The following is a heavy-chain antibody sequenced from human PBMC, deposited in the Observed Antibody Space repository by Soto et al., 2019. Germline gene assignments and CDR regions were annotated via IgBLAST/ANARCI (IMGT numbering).Heavy chain of an antibody. Sequence: ASVKVSCKASGYTFTGYYMHWVRQAPGQGLEWMGWINPNSGGTNYAQKFQGWVTMTRDTSISTAYMELSRLRSDDTAVYYCARDLERYSSSWSSFDYWGQGTLVNVSS. CDR1: GYTFTGYY. CDR3: ARDLERYSSSWSSFDY. V-gene: IGHV1-2*04. J-gene: IGHJ4*02. CDR2: INPNSGGT. D-gene: IGHD6-13*01.